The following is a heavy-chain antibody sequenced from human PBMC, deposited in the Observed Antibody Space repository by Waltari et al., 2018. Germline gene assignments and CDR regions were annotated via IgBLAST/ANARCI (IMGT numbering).Heavy chain of an antibody. CDR1: GYTFTDYY. CDR2: VDPEDGET. V-gene: IGHV1-69-2*01. Sequence: EVQLVQSGAEVKKPGATVKISCKASGYTFTDYYMHWVPQAPGKGLEWMGRVDPEDGETIYAEKFQGRVTITADTSTDTAYMELSSLRSEDTAVYYCANGLYSSSPPDFDYWGQGTLVTVSS. D-gene: IGHD6-13*01. CDR3: ANGLYSSSPPDFDY. J-gene: IGHJ4*02.